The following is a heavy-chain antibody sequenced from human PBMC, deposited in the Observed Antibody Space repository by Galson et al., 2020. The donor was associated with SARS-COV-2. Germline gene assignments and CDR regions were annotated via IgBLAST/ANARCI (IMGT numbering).Heavy chain of an antibody. Sequence: LSLTCVASGFTFSAYAMTWVRQAPGKGLEWVSAISGSGSSTYYADSVKGRFTISRDNSKNTLIVQMNSLRADDSAVYYCAKVRPYYYDSSGYSPLDHWGQGTLVTVSS. CDR2: ISGSGSST. CDR3: AKVRPYYYDSSGYSPLDH. J-gene: IGHJ4*02. CDR1: GFTFSAYA. D-gene: IGHD3-22*01. V-gene: IGHV3-23*01.